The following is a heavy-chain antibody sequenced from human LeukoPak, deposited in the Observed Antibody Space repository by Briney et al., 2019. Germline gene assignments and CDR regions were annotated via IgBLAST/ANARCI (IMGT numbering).Heavy chain of an antibody. J-gene: IGHJ4*02. V-gene: IGHV3-21*01. CDR2: ISGTSNSI. Sequence: GGSLRLSCAASGFPFSTYTMNWVRQAPGKGLQWVSSISGTSNSIYYADSVKGRFTISRDNAKNSLYLQMNSLRAEDTAVYFCAKSLVRGLGKYFDYWGQGILVTVSS. D-gene: IGHD3-10*02. CDR1: GFPFSTYT. CDR3: AKSLVRGLGKYFDY.